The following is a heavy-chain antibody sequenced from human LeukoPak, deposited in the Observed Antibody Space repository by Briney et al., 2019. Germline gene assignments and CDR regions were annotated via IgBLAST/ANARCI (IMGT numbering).Heavy chain of an antibody. J-gene: IGHJ6*02. CDR3: ARGHRTSSAYHCNAMDV. D-gene: IGHD2-8*01. CDR1: GGSISSGSYW. Sequence: SQTLSLTCTVSGGSISSGSYWRSWIRQHPERGLEWIGYHYYSGNTYYNPSLKSRVSISVDTSKNQLSLTLTSVTAADTAVYYCARGHRTSSAYHCNAMDVWGQGTTVTVSS. V-gene: IGHV4-31*03. CDR2: HYYSGNT.